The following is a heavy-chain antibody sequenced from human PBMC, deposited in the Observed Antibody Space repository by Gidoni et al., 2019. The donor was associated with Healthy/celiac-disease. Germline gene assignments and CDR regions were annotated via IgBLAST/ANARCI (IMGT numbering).Heavy chain of an antibody. Sequence: QVQLVESGGGVVQPGRSLRLSCAASGFTFSSYGMHWVRQAPGKGLEGVAVIWYDGSNKYYADSVKGRFTISRDNSKNTLYLQMNSLRAEDTAVYYCASGGGGSYIDYWGQGTLVTVSS. J-gene: IGHJ4*02. D-gene: IGHD1-26*01. CDR1: GFTFSSYG. CDR2: IWYDGSNK. CDR3: ASGGGGSYIDY. V-gene: IGHV3-33*01.